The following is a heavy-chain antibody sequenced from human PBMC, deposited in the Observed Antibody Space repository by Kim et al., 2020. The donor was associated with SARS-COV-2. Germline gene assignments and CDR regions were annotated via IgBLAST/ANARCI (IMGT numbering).Heavy chain of an antibody. J-gene: IGHJ4*02. Sequence: AQKVQGRVTITADESTSTAYMELSSLRSEDTAVYYCAEALTGTNHYYFDYWGQGTLVTVSS. CDR3: AEALTGTNHYYFDY. D-gene: IGHD1-7*01. V-gene: IGHV1-69*01.